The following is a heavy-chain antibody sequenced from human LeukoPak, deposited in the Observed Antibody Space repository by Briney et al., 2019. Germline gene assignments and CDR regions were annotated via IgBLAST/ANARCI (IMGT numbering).Heavy chain of an antibody. CDR3: AREWIQLWYAFDI. D-gene: IGHD5-18*01. Sequence: SETLSLTCTVSGGSISSSSYYWGWIRQPPGKGLEWIGSIYYSGSTYYNPSLKSRVTISVDTSKNRFSLKLSSVTAADTAVYYCAREWIQLWYAFDIWGQGAMVTVSS. J-gene: IGHJ3*02. CDR2: IYYSGST. CDR1: GGSISSSSYY. V-gene: IGHV4-39*01.